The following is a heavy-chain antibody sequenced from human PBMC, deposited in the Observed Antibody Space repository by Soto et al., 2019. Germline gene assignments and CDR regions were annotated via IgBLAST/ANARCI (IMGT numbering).Heavy chain of an antibody. CDR1: GLIFSSYP. V-gene: IGHV3-23*01. J-gene: IGHJ3*02. CDR2: ISGAGGST. Sequence: GGSLRLSCAASGLIFSSYPMGWVRQAPGKGLEWVSAISGAGGSTYYADSVRGRFTISRDNSKNTLYLQMNSLRAEDTAVYYCAKRRDGFDIWGQGTVVTVSS. CDR3: AKRRDGFDI.